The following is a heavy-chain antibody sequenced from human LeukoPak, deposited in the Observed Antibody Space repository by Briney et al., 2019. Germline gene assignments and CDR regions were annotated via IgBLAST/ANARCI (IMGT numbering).Heavy chain of an antibody. D-gene: IGHD1-26*01. CDR2: IKQDGSEI. CDR3: ARLHGGELRGSKLDY. J-gene: IGHJ4*02. CDR1: GFTFSSYW. Sequence: EPGGSLRLSCAASGFTFSSYWMSWVRQAPGKGLEWVANIKQDGSEIHYVDSVKGRFTISRDNSKNTLYLQMSSLRAEDTAVYYCARLHGGELRGSKLDYWGQGTLVTVSS. V-gene: IGHV3-7*03.